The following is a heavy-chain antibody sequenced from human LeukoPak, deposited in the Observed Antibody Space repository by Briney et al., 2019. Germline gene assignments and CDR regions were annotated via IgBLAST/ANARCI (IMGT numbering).Heavy chain of an antibody. CDR1: GGSISSGGYY. CDR3: ARQKGYSSGWYYFDY. D-gene: IGHD6-19*01. J-gene: IGHJ4*02. CDR2: IYYSGST. V-gene: IGHV4-30-2*03. Sequence: PSQTLSLTCTVSGGSISSGGYYWSWIRQPPGKGLEWIGSIYYSGSTYYDPSLKSRVTISVDTSKNQFFLKLSSVTAADTAVYYCARQKGYSSGWYYFDYWGQGTLVTVSS.